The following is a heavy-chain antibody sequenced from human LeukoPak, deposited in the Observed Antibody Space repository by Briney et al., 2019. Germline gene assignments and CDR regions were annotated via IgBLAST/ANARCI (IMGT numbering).Heavy chain of an antibody. CDR1: GYTFTGYF. J-gene: IGHJ3*02. D-gene: IGHD6-19*01. V-gene: IGHV1-46*01. CDR2: INPSGGTT. Sequence: ASVKVSCKASGYTFTGYFIDWVRQAPGQGLEWMGIINPSGGTTSYAQKFQGRVTMTRDTSTSTVYMELSSLRSEDTAAYYCASLAGTVLDDAFDIWDQGTMVTVSS. CDR3: ASLAGTVLDDAFDI.